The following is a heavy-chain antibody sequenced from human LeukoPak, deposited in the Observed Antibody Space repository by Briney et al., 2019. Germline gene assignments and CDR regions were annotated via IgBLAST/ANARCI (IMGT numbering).Heavy chain of an antibody. Sequence: PGGSLRLSCAASGFTFDDYGMSWVRQAPGKGLEWVSGINWNGGSTGYADSVKGRFTISRDNAKNSLYLQMNSLRAEDTALYYCAREGLHQYSGSSRALNYYYYMDVWGKGTTVTVSS. J-gene: IGHJ6*03. CDR3: AREGLHQYSGSSRALNYYYYMDV. CDR2: INWNGGST. V-gene: IGHV3-20*04. CDR1: GFTFDDYG. D-gene: IGHD1-26*01.